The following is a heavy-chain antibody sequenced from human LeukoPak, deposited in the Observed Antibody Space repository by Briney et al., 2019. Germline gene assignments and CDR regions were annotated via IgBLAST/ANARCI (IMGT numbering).Heavy chain of an antibody. D-gene: IGHD3-22*01. CDR2: ITTVSSYI. CDR1: GFSFSRYS. CDR3: ARLTMNSGRSGFFYYYDY. Sequence: GGSLTLSCAASGFSFSRYSFNWFRQARGKGLEWVSSITTVSSYIYYADSLKGRFTISRYNAKNSVYLQMDSLRAEDSAVYYCARLTMNSGRSGFFYYYDYWGQGTLVTVSS. V-gene: IGHV3-21*06. J-gene: IGHJ4*02.